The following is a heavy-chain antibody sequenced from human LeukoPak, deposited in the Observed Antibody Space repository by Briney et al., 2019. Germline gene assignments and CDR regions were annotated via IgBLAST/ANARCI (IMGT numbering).Heavy chain of an antibody. V-gene: IGHV1-69*05. Sequence: GASVKVSCKASGGTFSSYAISWVRQAPGQGLEWMGRIIPIFGTANYAQKFQGRVTITTDESTSTAYMELSSLRSEDTAVYYCARLNYDSSGYYCDYWGQGTLVTVSS. CDR1: GGTFSSYA. CDR2: IIPIFGTA. D-gene: IGHD3-22*01. CDR3: ARLNYDSSGYYCDY. J-gene: IGHJ4*02.